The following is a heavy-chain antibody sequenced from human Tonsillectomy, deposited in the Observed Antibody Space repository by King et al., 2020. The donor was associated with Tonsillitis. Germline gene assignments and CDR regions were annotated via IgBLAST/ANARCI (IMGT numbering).Heavy chain of an antibody. D-gene: IGHD3-22*01. J-gene: IGHJ4*02. CDR3: ARGPRVYDSSGRYFDY. Sequence: VQLVQSGAEVKKPGASVKVSCKASGYTFTSYYMHWVRQAPGQGLEWMGIINPSDGNTNYAQKFQGRVTMTRDTYTSTVYMELNSLRSEDTAVYYCARGPRVYDSSGRYFDYWGQGTLVTVSS. CDR2: INPSDGNT. CDR1: GYTFTSYY. V-gene: IGHV1-46*03.